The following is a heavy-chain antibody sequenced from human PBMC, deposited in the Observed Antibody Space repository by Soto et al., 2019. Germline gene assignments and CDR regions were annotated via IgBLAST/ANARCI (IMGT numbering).Heavy chain of an antibody. J-gene: IGHJ6*03. CDR1: GGSFSGYQ. Sequence: QVQLQQWGAGLLKPSETLSLTCAVYGGSFSGYQWSWILQTPGKGLECIVEINDSGKITYKPSLKSRVTILVKTGNNQVSLKRRSVTVAGPDAYLCARGFILRFGVLSTRGGYYSYMVVWGTGATVTVSS. CDR2: INDSGKI. V-gene: IGHV4-34*01. D-gene: IGHD3-10*01. CDR3: ARGFILRFGVLSTRGGYYSYMVV.